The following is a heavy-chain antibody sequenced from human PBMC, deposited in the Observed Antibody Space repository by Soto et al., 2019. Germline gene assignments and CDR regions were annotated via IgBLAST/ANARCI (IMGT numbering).Heavy chain of an antibody. Sequence: GGSLRLSCAASGFSFRNYAIHWVRQAPGKGLEWVAVISRDGSHKYYLDSVKGRFTISRDNSKDTVNLLMNSLRDDDSAMYYCARSRNSAVADSFDFWGQGTLVTVSS. CDR3: ARSRNSAVADSFDF. V-gene: IGHV3-30*04. D-gene: IGHD1-26*01. J-gene: IGHJ4*02. CDR2: ISRDGSHK. CDR1: GFSFRNYA.